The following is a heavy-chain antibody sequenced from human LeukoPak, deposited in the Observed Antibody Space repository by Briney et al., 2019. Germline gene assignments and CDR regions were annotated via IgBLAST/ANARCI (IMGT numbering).Heavy chain of an antibody. CDR1: GVSISSHY. J-gene: IGHJ3*02. CDR3: ARANMYSSSWLYAFDI. CDR2: IYYSGST. V-gene: IGHV4-59*11. D-gene: IGHD6-13*01. Sequence: PSETLSLTCTVSGVSISSHYWSWIRQPPGKGLEWIGYIYYSGSTNYNPSLKSRVTISVDTSKNQFSLKLSSVTAADTAVYYCARANMYSSSWLYAFDIWGQGTMVTVSS.